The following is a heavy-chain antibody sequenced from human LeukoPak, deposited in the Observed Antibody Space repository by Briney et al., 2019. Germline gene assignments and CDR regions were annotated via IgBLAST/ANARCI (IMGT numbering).Heavy chain of an antibody. Sequence: ASVKVSCKASGYTFTSYDINWVRQATGQGLEWMGWMNPNSGNTGYAQKFQGRVTMTRNTSISTAYTELSSLRSEDTAVYYCARVREYDYVWGSYRYEHYFDYWGQGTLVTVSS. CDR1: GYTFTSYD. V-gene: IGHV1-8*01. D-gene: IGHD3-16*02. CDR2: MNPNSGNT. J-gene: IGHJ4*02. CDR3: ARVREYDYVWGSYRYEHYFDY.